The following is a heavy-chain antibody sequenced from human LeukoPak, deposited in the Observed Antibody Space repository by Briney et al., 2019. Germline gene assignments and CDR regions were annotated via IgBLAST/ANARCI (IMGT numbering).Heavy chain of an antibody. CDR1: GYTFTSYD. Sequence: ASVKVSCKASGYTFTSYDINWVRQATGQGLEWMGWMNPNSGNTGYAQKFQGRVTITADESTSTAYMELSSLRSEDTAVYYCARGSTDIVVVPAAMALDAFDIWGQGTMVTVSS. J-gene: IGHJ3*02. D-gene: IGHD2-2*01. V-gene: IGHV1-8*03. CDR3: ARGSTDIVVVPAAMALDAFDI. CDR2: MNPNSGNT.